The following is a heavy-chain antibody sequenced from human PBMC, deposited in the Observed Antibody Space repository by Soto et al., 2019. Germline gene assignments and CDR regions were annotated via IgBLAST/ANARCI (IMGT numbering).Heavy chain of an antibody. J-gene: IGHJ6*03. CDR1: GGSFMGYC. CDR2: INHSGST. Sequence: PSGTRSLSCAVYGGSFMGYCWCWMRKRPGKGLEWIGEINHSGSTNYNPSLKSRVTISVDTSKNQFSLKLSSVTAADTAVYYCARGRLRDIIVVVPGIMDVWGKGTTVT. CDR3: ARGRLRDIIVVVPGIMDV. V-gene: IGHV4-34*01. D-gene: IGHD2-2*01.